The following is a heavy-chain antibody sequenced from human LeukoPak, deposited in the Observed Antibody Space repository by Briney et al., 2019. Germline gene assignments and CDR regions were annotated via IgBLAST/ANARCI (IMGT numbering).Heavy chain of an antibody. V-gene: IGHV3-11*04. J-gene: IGHJ3*02. CDR3: ARGSPDIVVVPAAMRFAFDI. CDR2: ISSSSSTI. CDR1: GGSFSGYY. Sequence: LSLTCAVYGGSFSGYYWSWIRQPPGKGLEWVSYISSSSSTIYYADSVKGRFTISRDNAKNSLYLQMNSLRAEDTAVYYCARGSPDIVVVPAAMRFAFDIWGQGTMVTVSS. D-gene: IGHD2-2*01.